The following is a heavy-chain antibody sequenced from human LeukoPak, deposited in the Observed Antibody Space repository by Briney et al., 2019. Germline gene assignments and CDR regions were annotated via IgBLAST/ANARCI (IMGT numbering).Heavy chain of an antibody. CDR2: IYYSGST. Sequence: SETLSLTCTVSGGSISSYYWSWIRQPPGKGQEWVGYIYYSGSTNYNPSLKSRVTISVDTSKNQFSLKLSSVTAADTAVYYCARGAAIFGGGFEAFDYWGQGTLVTVSS. CDR1: GGSISSYY. D-gene: IGHD2-2*01. J-gene: IGHJ4*02. CDR3: ARGAAIFGGGFEAFDY. V-gene: IGHV4-59*01.